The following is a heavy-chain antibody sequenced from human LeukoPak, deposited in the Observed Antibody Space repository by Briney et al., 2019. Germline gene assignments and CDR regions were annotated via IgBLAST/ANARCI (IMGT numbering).Heavy chain of an antibody. V-gene: IGHV1-2*02. Sequence: GASVKVSCKASGYTFTSYGISWVRQAPGQGLEWMGWINPNSGGTNYAQKFQGRVTMTRDTSISTAYMELSRLRSDDTAVYYCARVESSGWYRYFDYWGQGTLVTVSS. CDR2: INPNSGGT. J-gene: IGHJ4*02. CDR1: GYTFTSYG. CDR3: ARVESSGWYRYFDY. D-gene: IGHD6-19*01.